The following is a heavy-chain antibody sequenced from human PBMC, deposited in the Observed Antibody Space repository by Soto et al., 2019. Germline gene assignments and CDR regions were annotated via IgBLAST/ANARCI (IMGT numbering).Heavy chain of an antibody. V-gene: IGHV4-31*03. CDR1: GGSISSGGYY. CDR2: IYYSGST. CDR3: ARILGYCSSTSCYVYWFDP. D-gene: IGHD2-2*01. Sequence: PSETLSLTCTVSGGSISSGGYYWSWIRQHPGKGLEWIGYIYYSGSTYYNPSLKSRVTISVDTSKNQFSLKLSSVTAADTAVYYCARILGYCSSTSCYVYWFDPWGQGTLVTVSS. J-gene: IGHJ5*02.